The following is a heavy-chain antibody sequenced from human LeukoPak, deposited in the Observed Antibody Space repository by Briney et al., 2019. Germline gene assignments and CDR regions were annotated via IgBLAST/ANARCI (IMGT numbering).Heavy chain of an antibody. V-gene: IGHV3-20*01. D-gene: IGHD6-19*01. CDR1: GFTFDDYG. CDR2: INWNGGST. J-gene: IGHJ4*02. Sequence: PGGSLRLSCAASGFTFDDYGMSWVRQAPGKGLEWVSGINWNGGSTGYADSVKGRFTISRDNAKNSLYLQMNSLRAEDTALYHCARGGGPLAEQWLVYWGQGTLVTVSS. CDR3: ARGGGPLAEQWLVY.